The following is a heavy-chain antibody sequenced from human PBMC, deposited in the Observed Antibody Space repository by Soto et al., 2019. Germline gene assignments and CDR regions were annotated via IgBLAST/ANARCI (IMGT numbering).Heavy chain of an antibody. CDR1: GDSIISSRYY. CDR2: IYSSENT. V-gene: IGHV4-39*01. CDR3: ARQKRVAAAEDAFDI. D-gene: IGHD2-15*01. J-gene: IGHJ3*02. Sequence: QLQESGPGLVKPSETLSLLCSVSGDSIISSRYYWGWIRQPPGKGLEWIGNIYSSENTYTNFNPPLRSRVPISVDTSKTQFSLRLSSVTAADAAVYYCARQKRVAAAEDAFDIWGQGALVTVSS.